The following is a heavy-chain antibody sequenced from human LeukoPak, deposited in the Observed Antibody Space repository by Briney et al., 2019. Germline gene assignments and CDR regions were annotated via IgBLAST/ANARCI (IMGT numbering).Heavy chain of an antibody. V-gene: IGHV3-74*01. CDR3: ARHSSSSGGASYYLDY. CDR2: ISGDGSVT. D-gene: IGHD6-6*01. Sequence: GGSLRLSCTASGFTLRNYWMHWVRQVPGKRLVWVSRISGDGSVTNYADSVQGRLTISRDNAKNILYLQINNLRSEDTAVYYCARHSSSSGGASYYLDYWGHGTLVTVSS. CDR1: GFTLRNYW. J-gene: IGHJ4*01.